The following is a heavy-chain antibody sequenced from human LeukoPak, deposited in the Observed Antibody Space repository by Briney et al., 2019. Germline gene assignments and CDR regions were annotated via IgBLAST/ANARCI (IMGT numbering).Heavy chain of an antibody. V-gene: IGHV4-39*01. J-gene: IGHJ4*02. CDR1: GGSISSISSNNYH. CDR3: ARRGRAVAGTVGSDY. D-gene: IGHD6-19*01. CDR2: ISYSGST. Sequence: SETLSLTCIVSGGSISSISSNNYHWGWIRQPPGKGLEWIADISYSGSTYYNPSLKSRVTVSVDTSKTQFSLKLSSVTAADTAVYYCARRGRAVAGTVGSDYWGQGTLVTVSS.